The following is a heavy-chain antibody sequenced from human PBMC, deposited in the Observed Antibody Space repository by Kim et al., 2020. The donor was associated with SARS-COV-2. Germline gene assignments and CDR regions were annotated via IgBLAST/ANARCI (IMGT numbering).Heavy chain of an antibody. V-gene: IGHV4-31*03. CDR2: IYYSGST. Sequence: SETLSLTCTVSGGSISSGGYYWSWIRQHPGKGLEWIGYIYYSGSTYYNPSLKSRVTISVDTSKNQFSLKLSSVTAADTAVYYCARDLWFGELLAASGGFDPWGQGTLVTVSS. CDR1: GGSISSGGYY. D-gene: IGHD3-10*01. J-gene: IGHJ5*02. CDR3: ARDLWFGELLAASGGFDP.